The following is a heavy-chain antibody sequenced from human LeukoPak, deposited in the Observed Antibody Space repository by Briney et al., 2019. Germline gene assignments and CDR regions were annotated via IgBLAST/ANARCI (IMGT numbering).Heavy chain of an antibody. D-gene: IGHD3-10*01. CDR1: GDSVSSSSAA. J-gene: IGHJ3*02. CDR2: TYYRSRWYY. CDR3: ARGELYYYGSGSYYNVDI. Sequence: SQTLSLTCAISGDSVSSSSAAWNWIRQSPSRGLEWLGRTYYRSRWYYDYAVSVKSRITINPDTSKNQFSLQLNSVTPEDTAVYYCARGELYYYGSGSYYNVDIWGQGTMVTVSS. V-gene: IGHV6-1*01.